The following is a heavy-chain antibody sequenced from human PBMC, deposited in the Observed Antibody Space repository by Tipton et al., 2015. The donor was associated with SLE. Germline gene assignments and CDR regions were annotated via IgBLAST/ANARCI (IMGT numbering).Heavy chain of an antibody. CDR3: ARGGGYSYGSDAFDI. Sequence: TLSLTCAVYGGSFSGYYWSWIRQPPGKGLEWIGEINHSGSTNYNPSLKSRVTISVDTSKNQFSLKLSSVTAADTAVYYCARGGGYSYGSDAFDIWGQGTMVTVSS. D-gene: IGHD5-18*01. V-gene: IGHV4-34*01. J-gene: IGHJ3*02. CDR1: GGSFSGYY. CDR2: INHSGST.